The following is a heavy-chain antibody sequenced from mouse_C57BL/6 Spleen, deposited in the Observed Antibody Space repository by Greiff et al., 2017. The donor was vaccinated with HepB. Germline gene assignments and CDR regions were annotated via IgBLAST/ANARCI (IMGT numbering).Heavy chain of an antibody. J-gene: IGHJ4*01. Sequence: QVQLQQPGAELVKPGASVKLSCKASGYTFTSYWMQWVKQRPGQGLEWIGEIDPSDSYTNYNQKFKGKATLTVDTSSSTAYMQLSSLTSEDSAVYYCARPYYSNYDYAMDYWGQGTSVTVSS. CDR2: IDPSDSYT. CDR3: ARPYYSNYDYAMDY. CDR1: GYTFTSYW. D-gene: IGHD2-5*01. V-gene: IGHV1-50*01.